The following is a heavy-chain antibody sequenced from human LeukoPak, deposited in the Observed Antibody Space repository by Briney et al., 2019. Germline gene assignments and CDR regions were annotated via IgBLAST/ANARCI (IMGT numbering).Heavy chain of an antibody. J-gene: IGHJ4*02. Sequence: GGSLRLSCVASGFTFDDYGMHWVRQAPGKGLEWVAFFSSDGSRTDYVDSVRGRFTISRDDHKKSLFLQMNSLRTEDTASYFCAKDYNLNDFDYWGQGTLVAVSS. CDR3: AKDYNLNDFDY. CDR2: FSSDGSRT. D-gene: IGHD1-14*01. V-gene: IGHV3-43*02. CDR1: GFTFDDYG.